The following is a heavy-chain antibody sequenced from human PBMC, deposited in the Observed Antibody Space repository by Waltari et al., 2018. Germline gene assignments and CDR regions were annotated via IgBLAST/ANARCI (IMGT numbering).Heavy chain of an antibody. CDR2: IIPILGIA. Sequence: QVQLVQSGAEVKKPGSSVKVSCKASEGTFSSYAISWVRQAPGQGLERMGRIIPILGIANYAQKFQGRVTITADKSTSTAYMELSSLRSEDTAVYYCARGFDYGGTKDYYYYYYGMDVWGQGTTVTVSS. CDR3: ARGFDYGGTKDYYYYYYGMDV. J-gene: IGHJ6*02. V-gene: IGHV1-69*04. CDR1: EGTFSSYA. D-gene: IGHD4-17*01.